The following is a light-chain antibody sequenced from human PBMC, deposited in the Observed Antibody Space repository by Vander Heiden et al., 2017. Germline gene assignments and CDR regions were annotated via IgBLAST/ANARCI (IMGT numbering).Light chain of an antibody. CDR3: QQYNSFSPNT. V-gene: IGKV1-5*01. J-gene: IGKJ2*01. Sequence: DIQMTQSPSTLSASVGDRVTITCRGSQRISIWLAWYQQKPGKAPKLLIYDASSLQSAVPSRFSGSGSGTEFTLTISSLQPDDFATYYCQQYNSFSPNTFGQGTKLEIK. CDR1: QRISIW. CDR2: DAS.